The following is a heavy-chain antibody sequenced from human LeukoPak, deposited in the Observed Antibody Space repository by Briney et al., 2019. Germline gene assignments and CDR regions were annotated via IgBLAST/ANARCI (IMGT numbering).Heavy chain of an antibody. CDR1: GYTFTGYY. CDR2: INPNSGAT. D-gene: IGHD6-13*01. CDR3: ASEAAAGLTRQH. Sequence: ASVKVSCKASGYTFTGYYIHWMRQAPGQGLEWMGRINPNSGATNYAQKFQGRVTITADESTSTAYMELSSLRSEDTAVYYCASEAAAGLTRQHWGQGTLVTVSS. J-gene: IGHJ1*01. V-gene: IGHV1-2*06.